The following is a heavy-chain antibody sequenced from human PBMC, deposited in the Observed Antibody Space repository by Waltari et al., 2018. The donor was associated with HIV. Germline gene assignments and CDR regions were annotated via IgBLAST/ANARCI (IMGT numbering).Heavy chain of an antibody. CDR1: GFTFSNAW. D-gene: IGHD2-8*01. V-gene: IGHV3-15*01. CDR3: TTAGDCTNGVCYTGAGYYYYGMDV. J-gene: IGHJ6*02. CDR2: IKSKTDGGTT. Sequence: EVQLVESGGGLVKPGGSLRLSCADSGFTFSNAWMSWVRQAPGKGLEWVGRIKSKTDGGTTDYADPVKGRLPISRDDSKNTLYLQMNSLKTEDTAVYYCTTAGDCTNGVCYTGAGYYYYGMDVWGQGTTVTVSS.